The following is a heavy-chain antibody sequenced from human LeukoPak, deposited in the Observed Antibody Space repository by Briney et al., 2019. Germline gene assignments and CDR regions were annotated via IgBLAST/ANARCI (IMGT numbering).Heavy chain of an antibody. J-gene: IGHJ4*02. Sequence: GGSLRLSCAASGFTFRSYGMHWVRQAPGKGLEWVSRVKSDGSSTSYAESVKGRFTISRDNAKNTLYLQMNSLRAEDTAVYYCARDDWGSFDYWGQGTLVTVSS. V-gene: IGHV3-74*01. CDR1: GFTFRSYG. CDR3: ARDDWGSFDY. CDR2: VKSDGSST. D-gene: IGHD7-27*01.